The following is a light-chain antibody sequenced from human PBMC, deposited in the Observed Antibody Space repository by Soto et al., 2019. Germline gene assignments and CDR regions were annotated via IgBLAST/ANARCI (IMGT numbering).Light chain of an antibody. CDR2: DAS. CDR3: QQHNDWPLT. V-gene: IGKV3-15*01. CDR1: QSVRSK. Sequence: EIVLTQSPDTLSVSPGERVALSCRASQSVRSKLAWYQQKPGQAPRVLINDASTRATGIPARFSGSGSGTEFTLTISSLESEDFGVYYCQQHNDWPLTFGQGTKVDIK. J-gene: IGKJ2*01.